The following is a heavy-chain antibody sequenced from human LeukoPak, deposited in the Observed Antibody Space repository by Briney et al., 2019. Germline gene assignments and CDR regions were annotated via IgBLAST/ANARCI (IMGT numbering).Heavy chain of an antibody. Sequence: SETLSLTCAVSGYSISSGYYWGWIRQPPGKGLEWIGSIYRSGSTYYNPSLKSRVTISVDTSKNQFSLKLSSVTAADTALYYCASSMGGDFWSGYYDYWGQGTLVTVSS. J-gene: IGHJ4*02. CDR3: ASSMGGDFWSGYYDY. D-gene: IGHD3-3*01. CDR1: GYSISSGYY. V-gene: IGHV4-38-2*01. CDR2: IYRSGST.